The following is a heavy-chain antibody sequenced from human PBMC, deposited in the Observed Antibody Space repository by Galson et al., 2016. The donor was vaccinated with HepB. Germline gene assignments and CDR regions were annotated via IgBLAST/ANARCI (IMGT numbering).Heavy chain of an antibody. V-gene: IGHV3-23*01. D-gene: IGHD1-1*01. CDR2: ISGSGAST. Sequence: SLRLSCAASGFTFSNYDMSWVRQAPGRGLEWVSGISGSGASTTYADSVKGRFTISRDNSKNALHLQMNSLRDEDTAVYYCAKGRTGTTGPVEYWGQGTLVTVPS. J-gene: IGHJ4*02. CDR3: AKGRTGTTGPVEY. CDR1: GFTFSNYD.